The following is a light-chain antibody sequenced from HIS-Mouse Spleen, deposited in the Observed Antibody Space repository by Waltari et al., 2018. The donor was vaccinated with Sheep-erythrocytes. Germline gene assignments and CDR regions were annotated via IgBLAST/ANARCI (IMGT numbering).Light chain of an antibody. CDR3: QAWDSSTVV. CDR1: KLGDKY. CDR2: QDS. J-gene: IGLJ2*01. Sequence: SYELTQPPSVSVSPGQTASITCSGDKLGDKYACWYHQKPGQSPVLVIYQDSKRPSGIPYRFSGSNSGNTATLTISGTQAMDEADYYCQAWDSSTVVFGGGTKLTVL. V-gene: IGLV3-1*01.